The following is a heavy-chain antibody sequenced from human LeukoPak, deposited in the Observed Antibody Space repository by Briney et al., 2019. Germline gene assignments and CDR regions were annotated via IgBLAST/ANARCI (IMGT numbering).Heavy chain of an antibody. D-gene: IGHD5-18*01. V-gene: IGHV3-23*01. CDR2: IFGSGGSP. Sequence: WGSLRLSCEASGFTFGSHAMFWIRQPPGKGLEWVAGIFGSGGSPHYADPAKSQFTSPRNNSPNTVYLQINSLRAENTAVYYCGKTTVGYSSGQKPAWPVDYWGQGTPVTVSS. CDR1: GFTFGSHA. CDR3: GKTTVGYSSGQKPAWPVDY. J-gene: IGHJ4*02.